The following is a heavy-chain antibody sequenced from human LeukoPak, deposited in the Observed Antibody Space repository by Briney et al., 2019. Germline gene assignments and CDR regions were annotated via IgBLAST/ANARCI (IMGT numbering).Heavy chain of an antibody. V-gene: IGHV4-4*02. CDR1: GGSISSNNW. J-gene: IGHJ6*03. Sequence: SETLSLTCGVSGGSISSNNWWSWVRPPPGQGLEWIGEIYHSGSANYNPSLKSRVTISVDTSKNQFSLRLSSVTAADTAVYYCARDWGVSARPGYMDVWGKGTTVTVSS. CDR2: IYHSGSA. CDR3: ARDWGVSARPGYMDV. D-gene: IGHD6-6*01.